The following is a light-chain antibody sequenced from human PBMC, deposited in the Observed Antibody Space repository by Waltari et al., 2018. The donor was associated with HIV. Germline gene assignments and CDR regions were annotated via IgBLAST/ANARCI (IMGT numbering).Light chain of an antibody. J-gene: IGLJ1*01. Sequence: QSALTQPRSVSGSPGQSVTISCTGTSSAVGDSTYVSWYRQNPGKVPKLMIYYVSKRPSGVPDRFSGSRSGNTASLTISGLQAEDEADYFCCSYAGNYSYVFGSGSRVTVL. V-gene: IGLV2-11*01. CDR3: CSYAGNYSYV. CDR1: SSAVGDSTY. CDR2: YVS.